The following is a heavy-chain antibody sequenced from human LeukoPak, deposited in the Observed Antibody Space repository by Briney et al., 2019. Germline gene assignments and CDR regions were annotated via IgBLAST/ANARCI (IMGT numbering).Heavy chain of an antibody. D-gene: IGHD5-24*01. CDR3: ARGGDVEMATIRTIDY. CDR1: GFTFSSYE. Sequence: PGGSLRLSCAASGFTFSSYEMNWVRQAPGKGLEWVSYISSSGSTIYYADSVKGRFTISRDNAKNSLYLQMNSLRAEDTAVYYCARGGDVEMATIRTIDYWGQGTLVTVSS. V-gene: IGHV3-48*03. CDR2: ISSSGSTI. J-gene: IGHJ4*02.